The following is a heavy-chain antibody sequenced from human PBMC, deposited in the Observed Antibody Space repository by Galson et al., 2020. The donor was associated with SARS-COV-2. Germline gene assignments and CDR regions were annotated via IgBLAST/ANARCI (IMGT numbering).Heavy chain of an antibody. J-gene: IGHJ4*02. CDR1: GFTFSSYA. V-gene: IGHV3-30*04. CDR3: AKSAGGGYKSYFDY. CDR2: ISYDGSNK. D-gene: IGHD5-12*01. Sequence: GGSLRLSCAASGFTFSSYAMHWVRQAPGKGLEWVAVISYDGSNKYYADSVKGRFTISRDNSKNTLYLQMNSLRAEDTAVYYCAKSAGGGYKSYFDYWGQGTLVTVSS.